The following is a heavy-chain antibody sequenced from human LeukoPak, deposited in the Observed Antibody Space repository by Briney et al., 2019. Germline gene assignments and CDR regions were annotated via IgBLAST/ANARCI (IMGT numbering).Heavy chain of an antibody. CDR2: IYTSGST. Sequence: SQTLSLTXTVSGGSISSGSYYWSWIRQPAGKGLEWIGRIYTSGSTNYNPSLKSRVTISVDTSKNQFSLKLSSVTAADTAVYYCARETYDSSGLDYWGQGTLVTVSS. CDR3: ARETYDSSGLDY. CDR1: GGSISSGSYY. V-gene: IGHV4-61*02. D-gene: IGHD3-22*01. J-gene: IGHJ4*02.